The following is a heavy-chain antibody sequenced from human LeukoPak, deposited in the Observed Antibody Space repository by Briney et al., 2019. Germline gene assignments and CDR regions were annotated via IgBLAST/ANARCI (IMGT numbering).Heavy chain of an antibody. CDR3: ARDNALVVTLDY. V-gene: IGHV1-18*01. J-gene: IGHJ4*02. CDR1: GYTFTSFG. CDR2: ISTYSGET. D-gene: IGHD2-21*02. Sequence: ASVKVSCKTSGYTFTSFGLSWVPQAPGQGLEWMGWISTYSGETNYAQKPQGRVTMTTDTSTSTAYMELRSLRSDDTAIYYCARDNALVVTLDYWGQGTLVTVSS.